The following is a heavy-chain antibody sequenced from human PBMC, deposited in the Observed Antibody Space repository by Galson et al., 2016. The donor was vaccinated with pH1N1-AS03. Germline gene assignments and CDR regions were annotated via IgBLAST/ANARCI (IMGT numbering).Heavy chain of an antibody. CDR3: PRGRAPSPVTYYVDD. CDR1: GDSLSRYF. CDR2: VYYTGSV. Sequence: TLSLTCTVSGDSLSRYFWNWIRRPPGKGLEWIGYVYYTGSVKYNPSLESRVTISLHSSNTQFSLILKSVTAADTAVYYFPRGRAPSPVTYYVDDWGQGTLVTICS. J-gene: IGHJ4*02. V-gene: IGHV4-59*01.